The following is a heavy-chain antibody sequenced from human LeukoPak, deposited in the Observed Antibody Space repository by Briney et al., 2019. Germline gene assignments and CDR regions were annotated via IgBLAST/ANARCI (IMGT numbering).Heavy chain of an antibody. Sequence: GGSLRLSCAASEFTFSNYWMHWVRQAPGKGLVWVSRINSDGSTTTYADSVKGRFTISRDNAKNTLYLQMNSLRAEDTAVYYCARDRGTRFLGYWGQGTLVTASS. V-gene: IGHV3-74*01. CDR1: EFTFSNYW. D-gene: IGHD3-3*01. J-gene: IGHJ4*02. CDR2: INSDGSTT. CDR3: ARDRGTRFLGY.